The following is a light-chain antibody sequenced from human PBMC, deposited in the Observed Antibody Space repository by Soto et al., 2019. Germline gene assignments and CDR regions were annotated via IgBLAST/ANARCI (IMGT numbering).Light chain of an antibody. Sequence: EIVLTQSPGTLSLSPGERATLSCRASQSVSSSYLAWYQQKPGQAPRLLMYDASSRATGIPDRFSGSGSGTDFTLTISRLEPEDVAVYFCQQYGSSPRTFGQGTKVEIK. CDR3: QQYGSSPRT. CDR2: DAS. V-gene: IGKV3-20*01. CDR1: QSVSSSY. J-gene: IGKJ1*01.